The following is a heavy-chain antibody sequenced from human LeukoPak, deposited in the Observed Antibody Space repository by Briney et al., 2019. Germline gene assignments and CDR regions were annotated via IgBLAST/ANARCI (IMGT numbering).Heavy chain of an antibody. CDR3: AREAQFYSWFDP. D-gene: IGHD2-15*01. J-gene: IGHJ5*02. Sequence: WASVKVSCKASGGTFSSYAISWVRQAPGQGLAWMGRIIPIFGITNYAQKFQGRVTITADKSTSTAYMELSSLRSEDTAVYYCAREAQFYSWFDPWGQGTLVTVSS. V-gene: IGHV1-69*04. CDR1: GGTFSSYA. CDR2: IIPIFGIT.